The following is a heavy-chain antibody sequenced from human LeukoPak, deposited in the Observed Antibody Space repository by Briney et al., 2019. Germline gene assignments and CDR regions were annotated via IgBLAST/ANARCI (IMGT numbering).Heavy chain of an antibody. CDR3: ARDKLVREGIALAGTIDY. Sequence: ASVKVSCKASGGTFSSYAISWVRQAPGQGLEWMGRIIPIFGTANYAQKFQGRVTITTDESTSTAYMELSSLRSEDTAVYYCARDKLVREGIALAGTIDYWGQGTLVTVSS. V-gene: IGHV1-69*05. D-gene: IGHD6-19*01. CDR1: GGTFSSYA. J-gene: IGHJ4*02. CDR2: IIPIFGTA.